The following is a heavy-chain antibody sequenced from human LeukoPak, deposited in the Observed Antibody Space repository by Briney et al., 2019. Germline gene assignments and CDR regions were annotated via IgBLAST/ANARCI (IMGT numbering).Heavy chain of an antibody. CDR2: IMSDGRST. CDR1: GFTFTTYG. V-gene: IGHV3-74*01. D-gene: IGHD5-24*01. CDR3: ARDSQFIGPLY. Sequence: GGSLRLSCAAPGFTFTTYGMHWVRQAPGKGLVWVSRIMSDGRSTYADSVKGRFTISRDTAKNTLYLQMNSLRAEDTAVYYCARDSQFIGPLYWGQGTLVTVSS. J-gene: IGHJ4*02.